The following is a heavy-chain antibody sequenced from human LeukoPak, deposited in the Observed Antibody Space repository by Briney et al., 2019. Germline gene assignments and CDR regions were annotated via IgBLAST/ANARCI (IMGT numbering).Heavy chain of an antibody. J-gene: IGHJ4*02. CDR3: ARDPGDYYYDSSGYYYSRFDY. CDR2: ISAYNGNT. V-gene: IGHV1-18*01. Sequence: ASVKVSCKASGYTFTSYGISWVRHAPGQGLEWMGWISAYNGNTNYAQKLQGRVTMTTDTSTSTAYMELRSLRSDDTAVYYCARDPGDYYYDSSGYYYSRFDYWGQGTLVTVSS. CDR1: GYTFTSYG. D-gene: IGHD3-22*01.